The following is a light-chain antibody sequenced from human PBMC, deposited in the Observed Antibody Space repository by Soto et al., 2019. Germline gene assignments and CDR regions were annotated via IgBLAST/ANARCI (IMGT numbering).Light chain of an antibody. CDR2: AAS. Sequence: ETVMTQSPATLSVSPGERATLSCWASPSVSSNLAWYQQKPGQAPRLLIYAASRRAIGIPDTFSGSGSGTDFTLTITRLEPEDFALYYCQQYGHSPRTFGQGTKVEIK. CDR1: PSVSSN. J-gene: IGKJ1*01. V-gene: IGKV3-20*01. CDR3: QQYGHSPRT.